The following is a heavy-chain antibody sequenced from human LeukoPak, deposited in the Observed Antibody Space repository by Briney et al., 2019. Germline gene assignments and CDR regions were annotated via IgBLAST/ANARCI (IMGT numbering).Heavy chain of an antibody. Sequence: GGSLSLSCAASGFTFSSYAMNWVRQAPGKGLEWVSSISGGGVNTYYADSVKGRFTISRDNSKNTLYLQMNSLRADDTAVYYCAKGWDIVVVVAVNWGQGTLVTVSS. CDR3: AKGWDIVVVVAVN. D-gene: IGHD2-15*01. CDR1: GFTFSSYA. V-gene: IGHV3-23*01. CDR2: ISGGGVNT. J-gene: IGHJ4*02.